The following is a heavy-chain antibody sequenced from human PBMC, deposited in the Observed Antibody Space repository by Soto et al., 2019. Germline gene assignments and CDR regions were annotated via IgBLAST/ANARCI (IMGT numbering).Heavy chain of an antibody. CDR3: ARSGSTGTFDY. CDR1: GGTFSSYT. V-gene: IGHV1-69*02. CDR2: IIPILGIA. J-gene: IGHJ4*02. D-gene: IGHD3-10*01. Sequence: SLKVSCKSPGGTFSSYTISWVRQAPGQGLEWMGRIIPILGIANYAQKFQGRVTITADKSTSTAYMELSSLRSEDTAVYYCARSGSTGTFDYWGQGTLVTVSS.